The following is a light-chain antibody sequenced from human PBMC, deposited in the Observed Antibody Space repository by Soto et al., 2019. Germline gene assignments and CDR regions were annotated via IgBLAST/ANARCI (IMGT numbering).Light chain of an antibody. CDR3: LQDYNYAWT. V-gene: IGKV1-6*01. CDR1: QGIRND. CDR2: AAS. J-gene: IGKJ1*01. Sequence: AIPMTQSPSSLSASVGDRVTITCRASQGIRNDLGWYQQKPGKAPKLLIYAASSLQSGVPSRFSGSGSGTDFTLIISSLQPEDFATYYCLQDYNYAWTFGQGTKVEIK.